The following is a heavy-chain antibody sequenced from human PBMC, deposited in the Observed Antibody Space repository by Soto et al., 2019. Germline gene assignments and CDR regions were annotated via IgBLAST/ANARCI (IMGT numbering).Heavy chain of an antibody. V-gene: IGHV1-18*04. CDR2: ISPHNADT. J-gene: IGHJ3*01. CDR1: GYTFSTYG. Sequence: QLVQSGGEVKKPGASMKVSCKTSGYTFSTYGISWVRQAPGQGLEWMGWISPHNADTKYAQKFQGRATPTTATSTRTEYMDLRNMAPDDTAVYYFPRPRAALPRFTYYRYALNEGGQGKRVTV. D-gene: IGHD2-2*01. CDR3: PRPRAALPRFTYYRYALNE.